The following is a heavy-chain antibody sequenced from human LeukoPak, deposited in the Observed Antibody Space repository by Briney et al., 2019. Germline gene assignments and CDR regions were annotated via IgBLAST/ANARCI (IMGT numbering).Heavy chain of an antibody. CDR3: AKSRLSGINDAFDI. V-gene: IGHV3-23*01. Sequence: AGGSLRLSCAASGFTFSNYGVHWVRQAPGKGLEWVSAITGSAVSTFYADSVKGRFTISRDNSKNTLYLQMNSLRAEDTAVYYCAKSRLSGINDAFDIWGQGTMVTVSS. CDR1: GFTFSNYG. CDR2: ITGSAVST. J-gene: IGHJ3*02. D-gene: IGHD3-3*01.